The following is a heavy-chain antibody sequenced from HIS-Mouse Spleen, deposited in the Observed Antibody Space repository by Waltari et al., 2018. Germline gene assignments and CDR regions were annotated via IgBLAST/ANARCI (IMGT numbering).Heavy chain of an antibody. D-gene: IGHD1-26*01. Sequence: QLQLQESGPGLVKPSETLSLTCTVPGGPISSSSYYWGWTRQPPGKGLEWIGSLYYSGSTYYNPSLKSRVTISVDTSKNQFSLKLSSVTAADTAVYYCARDRELYFDYWGQGTLVTVSS. CDR3: ARDRELYFDY. CDR2: LYYSGST. J-gene: IGHJ4*02. V-gene: IGHV4-39*07. CDR1: GGPISSSSYY.